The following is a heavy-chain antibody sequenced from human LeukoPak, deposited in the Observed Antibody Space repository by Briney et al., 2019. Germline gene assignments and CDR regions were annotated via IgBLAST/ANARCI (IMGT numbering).Heavy chain of an antibody. Sequence: SETLPLTCAVYGGSFSGYYWSWIRQPPGKGLEWIGEINHSGSTNYNPSLKSRVTISVDTSKNQFSLRLSSVTAADTAVYYCARVWGFWSGYHFDYWGQGTLVTVSS. D-gene: IGHD3-3*01. V-gene: IGHV4-34*01. J-gene: IGHJ4*02. CDR3: ARVWGFWSGYHFDY. CDR1: GGSFSGYY. CDR2: INHSGST.